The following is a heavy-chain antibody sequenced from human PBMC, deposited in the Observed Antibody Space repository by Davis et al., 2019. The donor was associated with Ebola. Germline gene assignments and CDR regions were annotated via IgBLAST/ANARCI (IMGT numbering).Heavy chain of an antibody. CDR3: ARGYPGRYDY. CDR2: IIPIFGTA. J-gene: IGHJ4*02. CDR1: GGTFSSYA. Sequence: SVKVSCKAPGGTFSSYAISWVRQAPGHGLEWMGGIIPIFGTANYAQKFQGRVTITADESTSTAYMELSSLRSEDTAVYYCARGYPGRYDYWGQGTLVTVSS. D-gene: IGHD1-26*01. V-gene: IGHV1-69*13.